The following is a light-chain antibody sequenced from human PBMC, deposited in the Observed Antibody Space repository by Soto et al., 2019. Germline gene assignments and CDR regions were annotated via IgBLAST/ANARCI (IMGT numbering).Light chain of an antibody. V-gene: IGKV3-20*01. CDR2: GAS. CDR1: QSVSSN. Sequence: DIVWTQSPGTLSLSPGERATLSCRASQSVSSNLAWYQQKPGQAPRLLIYGASSRATGIPDSFSGSGSGTDFTLTISRLEPEDFAVYYCQQYGSSPLTFGQGTKVEIK. J-gene: IGKJ1*01. CDR3: QQYGSSPLT.